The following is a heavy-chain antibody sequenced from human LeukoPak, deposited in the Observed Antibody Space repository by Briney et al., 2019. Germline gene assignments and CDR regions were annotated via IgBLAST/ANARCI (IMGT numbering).Heavy chain of an antibody. CDR2: IRSKANSYAT. CDR3: TSQGVIDY. J-gene: IGHJ4*02. V-gene: IGHV3-73*01. CDR1: GFTFSGSA. D-gene: IGHD3-16*01. Sequence: GGSLKLSCAPSGFTFSGSAMHWVRQASGKGLEWVGRIRSKANSYATAYAASVKGRFTISRDDSKNTAYLQMNSLKTEDTAVYYCTSQGVIDYWGQGTLVTVSS.